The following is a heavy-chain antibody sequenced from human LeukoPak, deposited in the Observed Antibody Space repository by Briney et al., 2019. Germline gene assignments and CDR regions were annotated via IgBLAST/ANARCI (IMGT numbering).Heavy chain of an antibody. J-gene: IGHJ4*02. V-gene: IGHV4-59*11. CDR2: ISYSGGF. CDR1: GDSMDTHY. D-gene: IGHD2-21*01. Sequence: SETLSLTCTVSGDSMDTHYWSWIRQTPGKGLEWIAYISYSGGFNYNPSLKSRVTTSIDTSKNQFSLVLTSVTAADTAVYYCARFVPVRTHTNSPGFDYWGQGTLVTVSS. CDR3: ARFVPVRTHTNSPGFDY.